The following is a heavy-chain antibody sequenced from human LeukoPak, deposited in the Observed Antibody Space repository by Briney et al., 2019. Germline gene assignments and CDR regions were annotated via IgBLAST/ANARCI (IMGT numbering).Heavy chain of an antibody. CDR2: IYYNGNT. CDR3: ARHKAYSSAWYGAFDI. V-gene: IGHV4-59*08. D-gene: IGHD6-19*01. CDR1: GGSISSYY. Sequence: SETLSLTCTVSGGSISSYYWSWIRQPPGKGLEWIGYIYYNGNTNYNPSLKSRVTISVDTSKNQFSLNLSSVTAADTAVYYCARHKAYSSAWYGAFDIWGQGTMGTVSS. J-gene: IGHJ3*02.